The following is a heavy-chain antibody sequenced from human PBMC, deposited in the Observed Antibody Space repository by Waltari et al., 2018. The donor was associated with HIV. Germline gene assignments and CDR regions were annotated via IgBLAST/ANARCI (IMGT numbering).Heavy chain of an antibody. CDR2: INHSGST. J-gene: IGHJ4*02. D-gene: IGHD3-22*01. Sequence: QVQLQQWGAGLLKPSETLSLTCAVYGGSFSGYYWSWIRQPPGKGLEWIGEINHSGSTNYNPSLKSLDTISVDTSKNQFSLKLSSVTAADTAVYYCARGPFPGYYDSSGFDYWGQGTLVTVSS. V-gene: IGHV4-34*01. CDR3: ARGPFPGYYDSSGFDY. CDR1: GGSFSGYY.